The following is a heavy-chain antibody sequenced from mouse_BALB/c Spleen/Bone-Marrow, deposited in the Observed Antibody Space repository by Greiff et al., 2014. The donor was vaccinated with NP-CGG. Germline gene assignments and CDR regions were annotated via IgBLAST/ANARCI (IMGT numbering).Heavy chain of an antibody. CDR3: AREGFGAWFAY. D-gene: IGHD3-1*01. CDR1: GYTFTDYN. Sequence: VQLQQSGPELVKPGASVKIPCKASGYTFTDYNMDWVKQSHGKSLEWIGDINPNNGGTIYNQKFKGKATLTVDKSSSTVYMELRSLTSEDTAVYYWAREGFGAWFAYWGQGTLVTVSA. CDR2: INPNNGGT. V-gene: IGHV1-18*01. J-gene: IGHJ3*01.